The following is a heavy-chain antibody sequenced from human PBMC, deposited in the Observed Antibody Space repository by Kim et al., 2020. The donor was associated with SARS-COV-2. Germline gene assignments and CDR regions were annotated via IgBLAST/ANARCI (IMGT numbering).Heavy chain of an antibody. Sequence: GGSLRLSCAASGFTFSSYWMHWVRQAPGKGLVWVSSINSDGSSTSYADSVKGRFTISRDNAKNTLYLQMNSLRAEDTAVYFCASTGRLGNRWRRYSFDY. CDR2: INSDGSST. D-gene: IGHD2-21*01. V-gene: IGHV3-74*01. CDR1: GFTFSSYW. CDR3: ASTGRLGNRWRRYSFDY. J-gene: IGHJ4*01.